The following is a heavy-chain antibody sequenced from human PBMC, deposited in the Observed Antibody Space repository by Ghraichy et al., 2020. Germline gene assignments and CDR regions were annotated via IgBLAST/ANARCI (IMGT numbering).Heavy chain of an antibody. Sequence: ASVKVSCKASGYTFTSYDINWVRQATGQGLEWMGWMNPNSGNTGYAQKFQGRVTMTRNTSISTAYMELSSLRSEDTAVYYCARASRLSHGYNSFSKSRYYYYGMDVWGQGTTVTVSS. CDR3: ARASRLSHGYNSFSKSRYYYYGMDV. CDR2: MNPNSGNT. J-gene: IGHJ6*02. CDR1: GYTFTSYD. D-gene: IGHD5-24*01. V-gene: IGHV1-8*01.